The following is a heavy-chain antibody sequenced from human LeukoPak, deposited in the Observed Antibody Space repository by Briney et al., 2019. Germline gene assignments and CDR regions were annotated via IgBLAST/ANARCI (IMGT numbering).Heavy chain of an antibody. CDR2: INPNSGGT. V-gene: IGHV1-2*02. CDR3: ARSVEMATITDY. J-gene: IGHJ4*02. CDR1: GYTFTGCY. Sequence: ASVKVSCKASGYTFTGCYMHWVRQAPGQGLEWMGWINPNSGGTNYAQKFQGRVTMTRDTSISTAYMELSRLRSDDTAVYYCARSVEMATITDYWGQGTLVTVSS. D-gene: IGHD5-24*01.